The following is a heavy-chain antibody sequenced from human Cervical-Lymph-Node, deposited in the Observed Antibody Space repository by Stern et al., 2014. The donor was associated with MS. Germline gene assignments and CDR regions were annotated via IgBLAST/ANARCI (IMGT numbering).Heavy chain of an antibody. D-gene: IGHD2-15*01. Sequence: QVQLQQWGAGLLKPSETLSLTCAVYGGSFSGYYWSWIRQPPGKGLEWIGEINHSGSTNHNPALKSRVTIYVETSKNQFSLKLSSVTAADTAVYYCARGPRGYCSGGSCYYYYGMDVWGQGTTVTVSS. CDR3: ARGPRGYCSGGSCYYYYGMDV. V-gene: IGHV4-34*01. CDR1: GGSFSGYY. J-gene: IGHJ6*02. CDR2: INHSGST.